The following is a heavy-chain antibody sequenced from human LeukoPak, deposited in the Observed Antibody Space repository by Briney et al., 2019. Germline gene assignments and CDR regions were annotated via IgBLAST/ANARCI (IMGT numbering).Heavy chain of an antibody. V-gene: IGHV3-7*03. CDR1: GFTFSSYW. CDR2: IKQDGSEK. Sequence: PGGSLRLSCAASGFTFSSYWMSWVRQAPGKGLEWVANIKQDGSEKYYVDSVKGRFTISRDNSKNTLFLQMNSLRAEDTAVYYCARSPTGCSSTTCFYYFDYWGQGALVTVSS. CDR3: ARSPTGCSSTTCFYYFDY. D-gene: IGHD2-2*01. J-gene: IGHJ4*02.